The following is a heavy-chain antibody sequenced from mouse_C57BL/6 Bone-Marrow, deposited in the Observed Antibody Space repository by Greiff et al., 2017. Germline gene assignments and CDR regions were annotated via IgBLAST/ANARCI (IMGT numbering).Heavy chain of an antibody. CDR1: GFTFSDYY. D-gene: IGHD2-4*01. CDR2: INYDGSST. Sequence: DVQLVESEGGLVQPGSSMKLSCTASGFTFSDYYMAWVRQVPEKGLEWVANINYDGSSTYYLDSLKSRFIISRDNAKNILYLQMSSLKSEDTATYYCAREGIYYDYGGNYFDYWGQGTTLTVSS. J-gene: IGHJ2*01. CDR3: AREGIYYDYGGNYFDY. V-gene: IGHV5-16*01.